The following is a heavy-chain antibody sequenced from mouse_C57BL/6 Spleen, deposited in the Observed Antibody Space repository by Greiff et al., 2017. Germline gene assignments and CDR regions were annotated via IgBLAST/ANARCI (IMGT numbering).Heavy chain of an antibody. J-gene: IGHJ1*03. Sequence: VQLKQSGAELVKPGASVKMSCKASGYTFTSYWINWVKQRPGQGLEWIGEIYPGSGSTNYNEKFKGKATLTVDTSSSTAYMQLSSLTSEDAAVYYCARRGGSGYLCVAVGGKGTTVTVSA. V-gene: IGHV1-55*01. CDR3: ARRGGSGYLCVAV. CDR2: IYPGSGST. CDR1: GYTFTSYW. D-gene: IGHD3-1*01.